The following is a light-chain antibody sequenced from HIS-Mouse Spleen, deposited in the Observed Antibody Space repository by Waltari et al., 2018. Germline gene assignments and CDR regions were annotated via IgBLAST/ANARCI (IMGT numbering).Light chain of an antibody. J-gene: IGLJ1*01. V-gene: IGLV2-11*01. CDR2: DVS. CDR1: SSDVGGYNY. CDR3: VSCAGSYTGV. Sequence: QSALTQPRSVSGSPGQSVTISCTGTSSDVGGYNYVSWYQQHPGKAPKRMIYDVSKRPTGVPDRFAGPKSGNTASLTISGLQAEDEADYYCVSCAGSYTGVFGTGTKVTVL.